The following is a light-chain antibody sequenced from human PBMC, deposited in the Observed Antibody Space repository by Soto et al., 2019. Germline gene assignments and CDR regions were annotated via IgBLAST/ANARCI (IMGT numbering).Light chain of an antibody. J-gene: IGKJ1*01. CDR2: DAS. Sequence: DIQMTQSPSTLSGSVGDRVTITCRASQTISSWLAWYQQKPGKAPKFLIYDASNLETGVPSRFSGSGSGTEFTLTISSLQPEDFATYYCQGHSTYPRTFGPGTKVDIK. CDR3: QGHSTYPRT. V-gene: IGKV1-5*01. CDR1: QTISSW.